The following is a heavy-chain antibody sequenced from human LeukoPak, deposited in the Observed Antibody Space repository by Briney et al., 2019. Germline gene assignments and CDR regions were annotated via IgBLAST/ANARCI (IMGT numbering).Heavy chain of an antibody. J-gene: IGHJ6*02. V-gene: IGHV4-59*08. CDR1: GGSISGYY. CDR2: IHSTGRS. Sequence: PSETLSLTCIVSGGSISGYYWTWIRQPPGKGLQWVGFIHSTGRSEYNPSLESRVTISVDTSKNQFSLNLSSVTAADTAVYYCARVRPGSGGYYSLDAWGQGTTVTVSS. CDR3: ARVRPGSGGYYSLDA. D-gene: IGHD3-3*01.